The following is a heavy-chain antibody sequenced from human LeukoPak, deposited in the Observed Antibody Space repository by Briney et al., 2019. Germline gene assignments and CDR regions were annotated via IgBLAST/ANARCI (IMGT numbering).Heavy chain of an antibody. D-gene: IGHD6-19*01. CDR2: SNSDGSST. Sequence: PGGSLRLSCAASGFTFNRHWMHWVRQAPGKGLVWVSRSNSDGSSTVYADSVKGRFTISRDNAKNTLYLQMNSLRAEDTAVYYCAGGAGIYCAAGWTGWCDPWGQGTLVTVTS. CDR3: AGGAGIYCAAGWTGWCDP. CDR1: GFTFNRHW. V-gene: IGHV3-74*01. J-gene: IGHJ5*02.